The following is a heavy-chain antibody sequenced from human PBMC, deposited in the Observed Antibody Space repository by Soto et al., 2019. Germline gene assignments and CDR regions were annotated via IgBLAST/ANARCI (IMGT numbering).Heavy chain of an antibody. CDR1: GFTFSSYA. CDR3: TKALYCSSTSCYSGGDSFHV. Sequence: WWSLRLSCASSGFTFSSYAMSWVRQAPGKGLEWVSAISGSGGSTYYADSVRGRFTISRDNSKNTLYLQMSSLRAEDTAVYFCTKALYCSSTSCYSGGDSFHVWGQGTMVTVSS. V-gene: IGHV3-23*01. D-gene: IGHD2-2*01. J-gene: IGHJ3*01. CDR2: ISGSGGST.